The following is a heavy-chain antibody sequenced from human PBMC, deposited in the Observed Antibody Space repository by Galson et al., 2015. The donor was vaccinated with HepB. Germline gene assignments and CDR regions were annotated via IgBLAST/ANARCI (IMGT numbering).Heavy chain of an antibody. CDR3: ARAPGGNWNYADNYYYGMDV. J-gene: IGHJ6*02. D-gene: IGHD1-7*01. V-gene: IGHV1-69*13. CDR1: GGTFSSYA. CDR2: IIPIFGTA. Sequence: SVKVSCKASGGTFSSYAISWVRQAPGQGLEWMGGIIPIFGTANYAQKFQGRVTITADESTSTAYMELSGLRSEDTAVYYCARAPGGNWNYADNYYYGMDVWGQGTTVTVSS.